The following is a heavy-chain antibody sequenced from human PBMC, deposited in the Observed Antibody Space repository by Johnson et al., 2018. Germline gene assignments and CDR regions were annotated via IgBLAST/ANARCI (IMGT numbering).Heavy chain of an antibody. D-gene: IGHD6-6*01. J-gene: IGHJ6*02. Sequence: EVQLVESGGGLVQPGGSLKLSCAASGFTFSGSAMHWVRQASGKGLERIGRIRSKANSYATAYAASVKGRVTISRDDSKNTAYLQMNSLKTEGTAVYYCSKDMRSSSSIYYYGMDVWGQGTTVTVSS. CDR2: IRSKANSYAT. CDR3: SKDMRSSSSIYYYGMDV. V-gene: IGHV3-73*02. CDR1: GFTFSGSA.